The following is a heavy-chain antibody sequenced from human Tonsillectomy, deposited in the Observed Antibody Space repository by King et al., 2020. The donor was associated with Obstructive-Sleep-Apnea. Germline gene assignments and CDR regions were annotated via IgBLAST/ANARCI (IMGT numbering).Heavy chain of an antibody. CDR2: ISYDGRRK. V-gene: IGHV3-30*15. J-gene: IGHJ4*02. CDR3: ARDRNDYADH. CDR1: GFTFSSYA. Sequence: VQLVESGGGVVKPGRSLRLSCAASGFTFSSYAMHWVRQAPGKGLEWVAVISYDGRRKYYADSVKGRFTISRDSSRNTVYLQMSSLRAEDTALYYCARDRNDYADHWGQGTLVTVSS.